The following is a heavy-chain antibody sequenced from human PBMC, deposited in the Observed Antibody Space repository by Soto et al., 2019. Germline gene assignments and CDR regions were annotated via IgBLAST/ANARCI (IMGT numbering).Heavy chain of an antibody. CDR1: GGSISRTSYY. D-gene: IGHD6-13*01. J-gene: IGHJ5*02. CDR3: GRSLDSSSWTPFPP. CDR2: ISYSGNT. V-gene: IGHV4-39*01. Sequence: SETLSLTCTVSGGSISRTSYYWGWIRQPPGKGLEWIGSISYSGNTNYNPSLKSRATISVDTSKNQFSLRLSSVTAADTAVYYCGRSLDSSSWTPFPPWGRGTLVTVSS.